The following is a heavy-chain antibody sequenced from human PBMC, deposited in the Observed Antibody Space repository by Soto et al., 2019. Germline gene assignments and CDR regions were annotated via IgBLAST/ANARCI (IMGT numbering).Heavy chain of an antibody. D-gene: IGHD3-10*01. J-gene: IGHJ4*02. Sequence: SVKVSCKASGGTFSSYAISWVRQAPGQGLEWMGGIIPIFGTANYAQKFQGRVTITADESTSTAYMELSSLRSEDTAVYYCASSDYGSGSYYNDLDYWGQGTLVTVS. V-gene: IGHV1-69*13. CDR1: GGTFSSYA. CDR2: IIPIFGTA. CDR3: ASSDYGSGSYYNDLDY.